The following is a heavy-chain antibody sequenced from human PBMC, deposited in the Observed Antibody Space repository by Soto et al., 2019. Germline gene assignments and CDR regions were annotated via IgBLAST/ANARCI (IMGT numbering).Heavy chain of an antibody. CDR3: ARSTSIVVVPAAIGKGDFDY. J-gene: IGHJ4*02. V-gene: IGHV1-69*01. CDR2: IIPIFGTA. CDR1: GGTFSSYA. D-gene: IGHD2-2*02. Sequence: QVQLVQSGAEVKKPGSSVKVSCKASGGTFSSYAISWVRQAPGQGLEWMGRIIPIFGTANYAQKFQGRVTITADESTSTADMELSSLRSEDTAVYYCARSTSIVVVPAAIGKGDFDYWGQGTLVTVSS.